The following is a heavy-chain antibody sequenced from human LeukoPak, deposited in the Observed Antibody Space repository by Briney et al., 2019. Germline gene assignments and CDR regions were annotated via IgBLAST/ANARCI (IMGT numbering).Heavy chain of an antibody. CDR2: IYSGGST. CDR1: GFAVSSNY. J-gene: IGHJ4*02. D-gene: IGHD6-13*01. V-gene: IGHV3-53*01. Sequence: PGGSLRLSCAASGFAVSSNYMSWVRLAPGKGLEWVSVIYSGGSTYYADSVKGRFTISRDNSKNTLYLQMNSLRAEDTAVYYCARDQAGGSSSWSYWGQGTLVTVSS. CDR3: ARDQAGGSSSWSY.